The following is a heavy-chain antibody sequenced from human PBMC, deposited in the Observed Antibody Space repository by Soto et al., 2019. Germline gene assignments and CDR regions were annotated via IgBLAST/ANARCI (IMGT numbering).Heavy chain of an antibody. CDR1: GFSFSTYS. Sequence: EVQLVESGGGLVQPGGSLRLSCAASGFSFSTYSMNWVRQAPGKGLEGVSYISSRSYTIYYVDSVKGRFTIARDNAKNSLYLQTNSLRDEDKAVYYCARGGSSSDNGMDVWGQGTTVTVSS. CDR3: ARGGSSSDNGMDV. V-gene: IGHV3-48*02. D-gene: IGHD6-6*01. CDR2: ISSRSYTI. J-gene: IGHJ6*02.